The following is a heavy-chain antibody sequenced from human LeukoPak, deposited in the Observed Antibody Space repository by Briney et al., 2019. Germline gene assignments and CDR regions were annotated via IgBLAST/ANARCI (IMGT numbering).Heavy chain of an antibody. Sequence: GSLRLSCAASGFPFCSYAMSWVRPAPGKGLGWVSAISGSGGSTYYADSVRGRFTISRDNSKNTLYLQMNSLRAEDTAVYYCAKEVTMVRGVMMAYFDYWGQGTLVTVSS. V-gene: IGHV3-23*01. CDR2: ISGSGGST. J-gene: IGHJ4*02. D-gene: IGHD3-10*01. CDR1: GFPFCSYA. CDR3: AKEVTMVRGVMMAYFDY.